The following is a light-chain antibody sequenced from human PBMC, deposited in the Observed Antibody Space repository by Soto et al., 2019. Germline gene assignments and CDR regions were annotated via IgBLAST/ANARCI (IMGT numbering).Light chain of an antibody. CDR1: SSDIGAFDY. Sequence: QSALTQPASVSGSPGQSITISCIGTSSDIGAFDYVSWYQQHPGKVPRLIIYEVNYRPAGISDRFSASKSGNTASLTISELQAEDEADYYCRSYTTSTTLVFGGGTKLTVL. CDR2: EVN. J-gene: IGLJ2*01. V-gene: IGLV2-14*01. CDR3: RSYTTSTTLV.